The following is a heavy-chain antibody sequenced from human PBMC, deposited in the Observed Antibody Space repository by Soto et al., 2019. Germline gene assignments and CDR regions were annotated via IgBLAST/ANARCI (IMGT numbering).Heavy chain of an antibody. Sequence: EVQLLESGGGLVQPGGSLRLSCSASGFTFSIYAMRWVRQAPGKGLQRVSFISGSGTTTYYADSVKGRFTISRDNSKNTLYLQMTGLTAEDRAVYYCAKDCQFDFDSWGQGSLVTVAS. V-gene: IGHV3-23*01. J-gene: IGHJ4*02. D-gene: IGHD3-16*01. CDR3: AKDCQFDFDS. CDR2: ISGSGTTT. CDR1: GFTFSIYA.